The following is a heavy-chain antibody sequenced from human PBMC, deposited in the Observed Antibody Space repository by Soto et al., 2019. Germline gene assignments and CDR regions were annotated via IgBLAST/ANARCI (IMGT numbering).Heavy chain of an antibody. D-gene: IGHD3-10*01. CDR2: INPNSGGT. V-gene: IGHV1-2*04. CDR1: GGTFSSYA. Sequence: ASVKVSCKASGGTFSSYAISWVRQAPGQGLEWMGWINPNSGGTNYAQKFQGWVTMTRDTSISTAYMELSRLRSDDTAVYYCARDARGDEAPMDYWGQGTLVTVSS. J-gene: IGHJ4*02. CDR3: ARDARGDEAPMDY.